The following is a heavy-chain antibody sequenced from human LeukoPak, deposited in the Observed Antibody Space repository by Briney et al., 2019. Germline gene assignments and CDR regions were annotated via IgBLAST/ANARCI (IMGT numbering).Heavy chain of an antibody. Sequence: SETLSLTCTVSGGSISSSSYYWGWIRQPPGKGLEWIGSIYYSGSTYYNPSLKSRVTISVDTSKNQFSLKLSSVTAADTAVYYCARHPPTTYYYDSSGYNYFDYWGQGTLVTVSS. V-gene: IGHV4-39*01. J-gene: IGHJ4*02. D-gene: IGHD3-22*01. CDR3: ARHPPTTYYYDSSGYNYFDY. CDR1: GGSISSSSYY. CDR2: IYYSGST.